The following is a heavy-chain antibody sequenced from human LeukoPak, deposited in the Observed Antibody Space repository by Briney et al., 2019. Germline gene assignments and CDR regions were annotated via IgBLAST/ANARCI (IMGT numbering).Heavy chain of an antibody. J-gene: IGHJ4*02. CDR3: ARDRSRWLQPDLFDY. CDR1: GFPVSGNY. Sequence: GGSLRLSCAASGFPVSGNYMSWVRQAPGKGLEWVSVIYSGGSTYYAESVKGRFIASRDNSKNTLYLQMNSLRAEDTAVYYCARDRSRWLQPDLFDYWGQGTLVTVSS. V-gene: IGHV3-53*01. CDR2: IYSGGST. D-gene: IGHD5-24*01.